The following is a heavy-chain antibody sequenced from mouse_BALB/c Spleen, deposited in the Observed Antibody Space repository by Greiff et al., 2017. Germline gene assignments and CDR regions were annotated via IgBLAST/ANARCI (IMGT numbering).Heavy chain of an antibody. Sequence: VQLKESGGGLVQPGGSLRLSCATSGFTFTDYYMSWVRQPPGKALEWLGFIRNKANGYTTEYSASVKGRFTISRDNSQSILYLQMNTLRAEDSATYYCARAYYYGSSSGYFDVWGAGTTVTVSS. D-gene: IGHD1-1*01. CDR3: ARAYYYGSSSGYFDV. CDR2: IRNKANGYTT. CDR1: GFTFTDYY. V-gene: IGHV7-3*02. J-gene: IGHJ1*01.